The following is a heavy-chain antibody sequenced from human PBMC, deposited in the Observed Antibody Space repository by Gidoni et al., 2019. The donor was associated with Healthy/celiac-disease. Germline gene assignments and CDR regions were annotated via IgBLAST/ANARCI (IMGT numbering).Heavy chain of an antibody. CDR1: GYSLNIYW. CDR2: IYPGDSDT. D-gene: IGHD2-15*01. V-gene: IGHV5-51*01. Sequence: EVQLVQSGAEVKKPGESLKISCKGSGYSLNIYWFGRVRQMPGKGLEWRGIIYPGDSDTRYSPSFQGQVTISADKSISTAYLQWSSLKASDTAMYYCARVYCSGGSCYGSWFDPWGQGTLVTVSS. CDR3: ARVYCSGGSCYGSWFDP. J-gene: IGHJ5*02.